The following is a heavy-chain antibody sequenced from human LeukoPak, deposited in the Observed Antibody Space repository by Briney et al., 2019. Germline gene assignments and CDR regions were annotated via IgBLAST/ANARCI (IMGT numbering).Heavy chain of an antibody. Sequence: SETLSLTCTVSGGSISSGGYYWSWIRQHPGKGLEWIVYIYYSGSTYYNPSLKSRVTISVDTSKNQFSLKLSSVTAADTAVYYCARGSYSNYRGLGAFDIWGQGTMVTVSS. D-gene: IGHD4-11*01. CDR1: GGSISSGGYY. J-gene: IGHJ3*02. V-gene: IGHV4-31*03. CDR2: IYYSGST. CDR3: ARGSYSNYRGLGAFDI.